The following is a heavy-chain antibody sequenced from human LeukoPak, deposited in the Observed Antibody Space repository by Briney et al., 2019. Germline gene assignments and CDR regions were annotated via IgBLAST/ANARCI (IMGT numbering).Heavy chain of an antibody. V-gene: IGHV4-34*01. J-gene: IGHJ5*01. CDR3: ARQPKSCTPGVFITGKACWFDS. CDR2: IYYSGIT. Sequence: SEALSLTCAVYGGSFSGYYWSWIRQPPGKGLEWIGGIYYSGITYYNPSLKSPVTISVDTAKNQFSLNLRSVNAADTAVYFCARQPKSCTPGVFITGKACWFDSWGQGTLVTVSS. D-gene: IGHD3-10*01. CDR1: GGSFSGYY.